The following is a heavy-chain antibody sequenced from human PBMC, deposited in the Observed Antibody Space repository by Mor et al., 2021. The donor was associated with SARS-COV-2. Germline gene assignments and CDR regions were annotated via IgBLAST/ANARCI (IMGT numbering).Heavy chain of an antibody. J-gene: IGHJ4*02. D-gene: IGHD3-3*01. Sequence: GLEWVSYISSIVTYRDYADSVKGRFTVSRDNAKNSLFLQMNSLKAEDTAVYYCARIDFHGLGSFDYWGQGALVTVSS. V-gene: IGHV3-11*06. CDR3: ARIDFHGLGSFDY. CDR2: ISSIVTYR.